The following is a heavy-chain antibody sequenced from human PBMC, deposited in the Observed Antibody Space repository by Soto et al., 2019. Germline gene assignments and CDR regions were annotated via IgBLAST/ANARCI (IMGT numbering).Heavy chain of an antibody. V-gene: IGHV3-21*01. CDR2: ISSSSSYI. CDR3: ARAYSSGWYSVHYYYMDV. J-gene: IGHJ6*03. CDR1: GFTFSSYS. Sequence: GGSLRLSCAASGFTFSSYSMNWVRQAPGKGLEWVSSISSSSSYIYYADSVKGRFTISRDNAKNSLYLQMNSLRAEDTAVYYCARAYSSGWYSVHYYYMDVWGKGTTVTVSS. D-gene: IGHD6-19*01.